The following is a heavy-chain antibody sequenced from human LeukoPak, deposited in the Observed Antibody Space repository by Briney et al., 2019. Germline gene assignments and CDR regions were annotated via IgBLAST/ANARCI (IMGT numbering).Heavy chain of an antibody. V-gene: IGHV3-30*18. CDR3: AKDEGDLERPGDY. CDR1: GFTFSSYG. J-gene: IGHJ4*02. Sequence: GGSLRLSCAASGFTFSSYGMHWVRHAPGKGLEWVAVISYDGSNKYYADSVKSRFTISIDNSKNTLYLQMNSLRAEDTAVYYCAKDEGDLERPGDYWGQGTLVTVSS. CDR2: ISYDGSNK. D-gene: IGHD3-16*01.